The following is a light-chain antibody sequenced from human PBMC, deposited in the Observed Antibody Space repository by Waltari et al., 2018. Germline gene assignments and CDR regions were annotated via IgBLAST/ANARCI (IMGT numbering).Light chain of an antibody. J-gene: IGKJ4*01. CDR1: QSVLYSSANKSY. CDR3: QQYYSTPLT. V-gene: IGKV4-1*01. Sequence: IVMTQSTDSLAVSLGERATINCTSSQSVLYSSANKSYLNWYQQKPGQPPKLLIYWASTRESGVPDRISGAGSGTDFTLTISSLQSEDVAVYYCQQYYSTPLTFGGGTKVEIK. CDR2: WAS.